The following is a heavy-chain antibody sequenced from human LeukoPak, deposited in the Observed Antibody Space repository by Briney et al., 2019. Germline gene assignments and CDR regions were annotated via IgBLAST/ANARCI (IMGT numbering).Heavy chain of an antibody. D-gene: IGHD3-9*01. V-gene: IGHV3-23*01. CDR1: GFTFNTNA. Sequence: PEGSLRLSCAASGFTFNTNAMSWVRQAPGKGLEWVSTISASGISTYYSDSVKGRFTISRDNSKNTLYLQMNSLRAEDTAVYYCAKGDNDILTGYYNSFDYWGQGTLVTVSS. J-gene: IGHJ4*02. CDR3: AKGDNDILTGYYNSFDY. CDR2: ISASGIST.